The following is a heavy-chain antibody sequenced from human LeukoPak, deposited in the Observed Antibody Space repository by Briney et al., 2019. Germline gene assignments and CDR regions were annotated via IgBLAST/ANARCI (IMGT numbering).Heavy chain of an antibody. D-gene: IGHD2-15*01. CDR2: IYYSGST. CDR3: ARVSLVVSRYFDL. J-gene: IGHJ2*01. CDR1: GGFFSSYY. V-gene: IGHV4-59*01. Sequence: PSETLSLTCTVSGGFFSSYYWSWIRQPPGKGLEWIGYIYYSGSTNYNPSLKSRVTISVDTSKNQFSLKLSSVTAADTAVYYCARVSLVVSRYFDLWGRGTLLPVSS.